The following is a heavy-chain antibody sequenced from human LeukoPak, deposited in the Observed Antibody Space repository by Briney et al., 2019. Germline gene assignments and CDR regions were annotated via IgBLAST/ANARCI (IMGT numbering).Heavy chain of an antibody. CDR1: GFTFSSYG. J-gene: IGHJ3*02. D-gene: IGHD3-9*01. Sequence: GGSLRLSCAASGFTFSSYGVHWVRQAPGKGLEWVAVISYDGSNKYYADSVKGRFTISRDNSKNTLYLQMNSLRAEDTAVYYCARGYDILTGYYNAFDIWGQGTMVTVSS. CDR2: ISYDGSNK. CDR3: ARGYDILTGYYNAFDI. V-gene: IGHV3-30-3*01.